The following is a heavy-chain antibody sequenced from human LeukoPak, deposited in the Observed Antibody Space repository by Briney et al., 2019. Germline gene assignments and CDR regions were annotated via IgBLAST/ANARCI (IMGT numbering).Heavy chain of an antibody. CDR2: IYPGDSDN. CDR1: GYSFTSSC. J-gene: IGHJ3*02. D-gene: IGHD5-18*01. Sequence: GESLETSCKGSGYSFTSSCIGWVRQMPGKGLGWMGIIYPGDSDNRYSPSFQGQVTFSADKFISTAYLQWSSLKASDTAMYYCARRSGNVNPTLPNTRLVDTAMVTRDAFDIWGQGTMVTVSS. V-gene: IGHV5-51*01. CDR3: ARRSGNVNPTLPNTRLVDTAMVTRDAFDI.